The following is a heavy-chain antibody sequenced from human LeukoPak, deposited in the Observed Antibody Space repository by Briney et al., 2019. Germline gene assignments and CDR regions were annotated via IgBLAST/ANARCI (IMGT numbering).Heavy chain of an antibody. CDR2: IANDGRDK. Sequence: GRSLRLSCVASGFTFSGYAMHWVRQAPGKGLEWVAVIANDGRDKHYADSVKGRFTFSRDNSKNTVYLQMNSLRTEDTAVYYCARDRNAPAIYCFDYWGQGALVTVSS. D-gene: IGHD2-2*02. V-gene: IGHV3-30*04. CDR1: GFTFSGYA. J-gene: IGHJ4*02. CDR3: ARDRNAPAIYCFDY.